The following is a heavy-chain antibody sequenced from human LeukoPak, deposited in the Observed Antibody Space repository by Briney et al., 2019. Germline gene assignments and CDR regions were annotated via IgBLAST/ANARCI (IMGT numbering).Heavy chain of an antibody. D-gene: IGHD2-15*01. V-gene: IGHV1-69*13. CDR1: GGTFSSYA. J-gene: IGHJ4*02. CDR3: AEGYYSGGTCYPRDY. Sequence: ASVKVSCKASGGTFSSYAISRVRQPPGQGLEWMGGIIPIFGTANYAQKFQGRVTITADESTSTAYMELSSLRYEDTAMYYCAEGYYSGGTCYPRDYWGQGTLVTVSS. CDR2: IIPIFGTA.